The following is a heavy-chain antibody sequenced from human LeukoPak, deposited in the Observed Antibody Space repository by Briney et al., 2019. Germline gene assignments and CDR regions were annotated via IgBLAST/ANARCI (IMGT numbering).Heavy chain of an antibody. V-gene: IGHV3-23*01. D-gene: IGHD2-2*01. CDR2: ISDSGGNT. CDR3: ARVGIVLVPAQPYYGMDD. Sequence: LPGGSLRLSCAVSGFTFSSYAMSWVRQAPGKGLEWVSTISDSGGNTYYADSVKGRFTISRDNAKNSLYLQMNSLRAEDTAVYYCARVGIVLVPAQPYYGMDDWGQGTTVTVSS. J-gene: IGHJ6*02. CDR1: GFTFSSYA.